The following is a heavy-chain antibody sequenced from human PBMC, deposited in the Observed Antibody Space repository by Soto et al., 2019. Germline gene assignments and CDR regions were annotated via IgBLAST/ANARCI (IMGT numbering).Heavy chain of an antibody. D-gene: IGHD1-20*01. CDR3: ARDLNSGAVDY. CDR1: GYTFTSYG. Sequence: QVQLVQSGAEVKKPGASVKVSCKASGYTFTSYGISWVRQAPGQGLEWMGWISAYNGNTNYAQKLQGRXTXTXXPSTSTAHMELRSLRSDDTAVYYCARDLNSGAVDYWGQGTLVTVSS. V-gene: IGHV1-18*01. J-gene: IGHJ4*02. CDR2: ISAYNGNT.